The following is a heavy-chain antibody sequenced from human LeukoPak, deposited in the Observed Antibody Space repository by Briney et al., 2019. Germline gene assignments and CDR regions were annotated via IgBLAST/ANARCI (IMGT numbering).Heavy chain of an antibody. J-gene: IGHJ3*02. V-gene: IGHV1-46*01. CDR1: GSTFTTYY. D-gene: IGHD6-25*01. Sequence: ASVKVSCKASGSTFTTYYLHWVRQAPGQGLEWVGIINPSGGTTSYALKFQGRVTMTRDTTTSTVYMELSSLRSEDTAVYYCARTIAAGTRDAFNIWGQGTMVTVSS. CDR3: ARTIAAGTRDAFNI. CDR2: INPSGGTT.